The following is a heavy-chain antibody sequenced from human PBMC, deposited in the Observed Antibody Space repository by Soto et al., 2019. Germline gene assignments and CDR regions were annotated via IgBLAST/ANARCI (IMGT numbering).Heavy chain of an antibody. V-gene: IGHV4-34*01. CDR2: INHSGST. D-gene: IGHD2-15*01. J-gene: IGHJ4*02. CDR3: ASGLLESADY. CDR1: GGSFSGYY. Sequence: PSETLSLTCAVYGGSFSGYYWSWIRQPPGKGLEWIGEINHSGSTNYNPSLKSRVTISVDTSKNQFSLKLSSVTAADTAVYYCASGLLESADYWGQGTLVTVSS.